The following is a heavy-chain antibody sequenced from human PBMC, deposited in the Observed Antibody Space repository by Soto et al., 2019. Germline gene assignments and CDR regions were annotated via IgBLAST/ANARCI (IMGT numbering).Heavy chain of an antibody. CDR2: ISSGGTTT. CDR3: ATFGTSYDTSGFLY. CDR1: GFTFGSHW. J-gene: IGHJ4*02. Sequence: EVQLVESGGGLGQPGGSLRLSCAASGFTFGSHWMHWVRQAPGKGLVYVSRISSGGTTTNYAESVKGRFTISRDNARKTLYLQMNSLRVEDTAVYYCATFGTSYDTSGFLYWGQGTPVTVSS. V-gene: IGHV3-74*01. D-gene: IGHD3-22*01.